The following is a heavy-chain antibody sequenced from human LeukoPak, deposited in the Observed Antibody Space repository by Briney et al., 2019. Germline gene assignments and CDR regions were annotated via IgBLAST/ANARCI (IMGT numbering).Heavy chain of an antibody. J-gene: IGHJ6*02. V-gene: IGHV3-30-3*01. CDR3: ARDYYDSSGYPFYYYYYGMDV. D-gene: IGHD3-22*01. CDR2: ISYDGSNT. Sequence: GGSLRLSCAASGFTFSTYAMHWVRQAPGKGLEWVAVISYDGSNTYSADSVKGRFTISRDNSKNTLFLQMNSLRAEDTAVYYCARDYYDSSGYPFYYYYYGMDVWGQGTTVTVSS. CDR1: GFTFSTYA.